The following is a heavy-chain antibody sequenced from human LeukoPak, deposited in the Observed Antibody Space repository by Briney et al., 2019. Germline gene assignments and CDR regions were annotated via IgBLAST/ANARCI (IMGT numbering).Heavy chain of an antibody. CDR1: GFTFSSFW. Sequence: GGSLRLPCAASGFTFSSFWMHWVRQAPGKGLVWVSGINGDGSSTSYADSVKGRFTISRDNAKNTLYLQMNSLRGEDTAVYYCARGGSPYAFDIWGQGTTVTVSS. CDR2: INGDGSST. CDR3: ARGGSPYAFDI. V-gene: IGHV3-74*01. J-gene: IGHJ3*02. D-gene: IGHD2-15*01.